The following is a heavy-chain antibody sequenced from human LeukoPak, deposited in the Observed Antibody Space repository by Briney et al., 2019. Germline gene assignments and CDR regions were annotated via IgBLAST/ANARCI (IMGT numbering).Heavy chain of an antibody. CDR2: IYYSGST. V-gene: IGHV4-31*03. D-gene: IGHD3-10*01. Sequence: SETLSLTCTVSGGSISSGGYYWSWIRQHPGKGLEWIGYIYYSGSTYYNPSLKSRVTISVDTSKNQFSLKLSSVTAADTAVYDCARDDLSYGSGAGGYAFDIWGQGTMVTVSS. CDR3: ARDDLSYGSGAGGYAFDI. J-gene: IGHJ3*02. CDR1: GGSISSGGYY.